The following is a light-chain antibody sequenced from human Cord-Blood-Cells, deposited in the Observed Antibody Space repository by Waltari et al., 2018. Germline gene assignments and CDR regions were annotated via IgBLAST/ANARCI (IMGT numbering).Light chain of an antibody. CDR1: SSDVGGYNY. Sequence: QSALTQPASVSGSPGQSITISCTGTSSDVGGYNYVSWYQQHPGKAPKLVSYEVSKRPSGVSNRFAGSKSGNTASLTISGLQAEDEADYYCSSYTSSSTPYVFGTGTKVTVL. CDR2: EVS. J-gene: IGLJ1*01. CDR3: SSYTSSSTPYV. V-gene: IGLV2-14*01.